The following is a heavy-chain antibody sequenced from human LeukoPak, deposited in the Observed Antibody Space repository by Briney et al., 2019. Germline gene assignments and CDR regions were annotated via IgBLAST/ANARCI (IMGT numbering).Heavy chain of an antibody. D-gene: IGHD3-22*01. Sequence: SETRSLTCTVSGDSVSSTNYYWGWIRQPPGRGLEWIASIRYSESAYYSPSLKSRATISVDTSRNQFSLRLRSLTATDTAVYYCATQDSSHYWGQGTLVTASS. CDR3: ATQDSSHY. J-gene: IGHJ4*02. CDR2: IRYSESA. CDR1: GDSVSSTNYY. V-gene: IGHV4-39*01.